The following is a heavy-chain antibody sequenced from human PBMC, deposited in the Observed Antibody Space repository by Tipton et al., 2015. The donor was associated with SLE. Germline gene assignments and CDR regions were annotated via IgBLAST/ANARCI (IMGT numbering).Heavy chain of an antibody. CDR3: ARGEPSIFGEVMPPSPEMDV. V-gene: IGHV3-7*01. J-gene: IGHJ6*04. Sequence: SLRLSCAASGFSFSNYWMNWVRQAPGKGLEWVAHIKPDGGDAYYADSVKGRFTISKDNAKNSLYLRMDSLRGEDTAVYYCARGEPSIFGEVMPPSPEMDVWGKGTTVTVSS. CDR2: IKPDGGDA. CDR1: GFSFSNYW. D-gene: IGHD3-3*01.